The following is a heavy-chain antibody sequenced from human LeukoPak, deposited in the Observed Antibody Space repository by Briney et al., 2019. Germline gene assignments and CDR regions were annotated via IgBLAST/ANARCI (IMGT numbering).Heavy chain of an antibody. CDR2: IYYSGST. CDR3: ARRYGYSYGYVYYYYYMDV. V-gene: IGHV4-39*07. Sequence: PSETLSLTCTVSGGSISSSSYYWGWIRQPPGKGLEWIGSIYYSGSTYYNPSLKSRVTISVDTSKNQFSLKLSSVTAADTAVYYCARRYGYSYGYVYYYYYMDVWGKGTTVTISS. J-gene: IGHJ6*03. D-gene: IGHD5-18*01. CDR1: GGSISSSSYY.